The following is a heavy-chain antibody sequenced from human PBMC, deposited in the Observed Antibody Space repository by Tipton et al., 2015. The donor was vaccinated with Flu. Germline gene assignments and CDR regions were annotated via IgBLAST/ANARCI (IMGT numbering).Heavy chain of an antibody. Sequence: GLVKPSETLSPTCTVSGGSISSSGYYWGWIRQSPGKGLEWIGAIIYSGSTYYNPALKSRVSISLDTSKNQFSLQLSSVTATDTAVYYCARSLLGGLDWFDPWGQGTLVTVSS. CDR1: GGSISSSGYY. V-gene: IGHV4-39*01. D-gene: IGHD6-25*01. CDR2: IIYSGST. J-gene: IGHJ5*02. CDR3: ARSLLGGLDWFDP.